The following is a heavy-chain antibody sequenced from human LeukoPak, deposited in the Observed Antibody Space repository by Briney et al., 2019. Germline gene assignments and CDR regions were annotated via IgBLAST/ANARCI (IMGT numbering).Heavy chain of an antibody. CDR2: ISGSGGGT. CDR3: AKRGVVIRVILVGFHKEAYYFDS. V-gene: IGHV3-23*01. D-gene: IGHD3-22*01. CDR1: GITLSNYG. Sequence: GGSLRLSCAVSGITLSNYGMSWVRQAPGKGLEWVAGISGSGGGTNYADAAKGRFTISRDNRKNTLHLQMNSLRAEDTAVYFCAKRGVVIRVILVGFHKEAYYFDSWGQGALVIVSS. J-gene: IGHJ4*02.